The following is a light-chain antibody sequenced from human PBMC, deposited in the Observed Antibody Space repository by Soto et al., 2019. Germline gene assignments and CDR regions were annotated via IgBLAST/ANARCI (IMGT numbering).Light chain of an antibody. Sequence: QSALTQHASVSGSPGQSITISCTGTNTDIGVYDYVSWYQQHPGKAPKVIIYEVTNRPSGVSNRFSGSKSGDTASLTISGLQSEDEADYYCSSYTTRATLVFGGGTKLTVL. V-gene: IGLV2-14*01. CDR1: NTDIGVYDY. J-gene: IGLJ3*02. CDR2: EVT. CDR3: SSYTTRATLV.